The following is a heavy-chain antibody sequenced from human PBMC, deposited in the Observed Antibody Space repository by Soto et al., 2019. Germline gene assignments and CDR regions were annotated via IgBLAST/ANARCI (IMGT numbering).Heavy chain of an antibody. D-gene: IGHD3-10*01. CDR3: ARDRYYGSGTYYNFYSGMDV. CDR1: GGSINSGDYY. Sequence: TLSLTCTVSGGSINSGDYYWTWVRQPPGKGLEWIGNIFHSGSTYYTPSLQSRVTISLDTSKNHFSLKLSSVTSADTAVYYCARDRYYGSGTYYNFYSGMDVWGQGTTVTVSS. J-gene: IGHJ6*02. V-gene: IGHV4-30-4*01. CDR2: IFHSGST.